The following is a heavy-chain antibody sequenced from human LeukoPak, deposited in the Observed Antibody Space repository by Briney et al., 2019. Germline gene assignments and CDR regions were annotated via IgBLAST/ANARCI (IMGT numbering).Heavy chain of an antibody. D-gene: IGHD2-15*01. V-gene: IGHV1-2*02. J-gene: IGHJ3*02. Sequence: GASVKVSCKASGYTFTGYYVHWVRQAPGQGLEWVGWINPNSGDTNYAQKFQDRVTMTRDTSISTADMELSRLRSDDTAVYYCARSPLPYCTGGSCYPDGFDIWGQGTMVIVSS. CDR2: INPNSGDT. CDR1: GYTFTGYY. CDR3: ARSPLPYCTGGSCYPDGFDI.